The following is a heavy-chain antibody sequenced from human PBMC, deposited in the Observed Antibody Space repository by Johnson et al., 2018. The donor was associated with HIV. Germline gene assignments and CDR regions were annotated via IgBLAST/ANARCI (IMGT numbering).Heavy chain of an antibody. Sequence: QLVESGGGLVQPGRSLRLSCAASGFTFDDYAMHWVRQAPGKGLEWVSGISWNSGTTVHYSDSVKGRFAISRDNAKNSLYLQMSSLRAEDTAVYFWAKFEGFITVNRVVGDAFDIWGQGTMVSVSS. V-gene: IGHV3-9*01. CDR2: ISWNSGTTV. CDR3: AKFEGFITVNRVVGDAFDI. CDR1: GFTFDDYA. J-gene: IGHJ3*02. D-gene: IGHD3-10*01.